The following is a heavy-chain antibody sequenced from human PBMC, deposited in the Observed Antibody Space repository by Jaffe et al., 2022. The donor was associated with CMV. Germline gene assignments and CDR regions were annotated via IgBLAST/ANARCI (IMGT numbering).Heavy chain of an antibody. V-gene: IGHV3-53*01. CDR2: IYSGGST. CDR3: ASPQLRYFDLGGAFDI. J-gene: IGHJ3*02. CDR1: GFTVSSNY. Sequence: EVQLVESGGGLIQPGGSLRLSCAASGFTVSSNYMSWVRQAPGKGLEWVSVIYSGGSTYYADSVKGRFTISRDNSKNTLYLQMNSLRAEDTAVYYCASPQLRYFDLGGAFDIWGQGTMVTVSS. D-gene: IGHD3-9*01.